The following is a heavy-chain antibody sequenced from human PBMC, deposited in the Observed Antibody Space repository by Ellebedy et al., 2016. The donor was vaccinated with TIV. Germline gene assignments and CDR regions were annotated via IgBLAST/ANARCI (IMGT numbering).Heavy chain of an antibody. V-gene: IGHV4-59*01. CDR1: GGSISSYY. J-gene: IGHJ6*02. D-gene: IGHD5-12*01. Sequence: SETLSLTCTVSGGSISSYYWSWIRQPPGKGLEWIGYIYYSVSTNYNPSLKSRVTISVDTSKNQFSLKLSSVTAADTAVYYCARGWRVATMGGYYYYYYGMDVWGQGTTVTVSS. CDR2: IYYSVST. CDR3: ARGWRVATMGGYYYYYYGMDV.